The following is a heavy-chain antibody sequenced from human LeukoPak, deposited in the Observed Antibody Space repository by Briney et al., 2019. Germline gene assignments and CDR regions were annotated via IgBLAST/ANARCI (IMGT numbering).Heavy chain of an antibody. Sequence: ASVKVSCKASGYTFTNYAVHWVRQAPGQRLEWMGWINAGNGNTEYSQNFQDRVTIARDTSATTAYMELSSLRSEDTAVYYCARGSYFYGSGSFMGSDYWGQGTLVTVSS. D-gene: IGHD3-10*01. J-gene: IGHJ4*02. V-gene: IGHV1-3*01. CDR2: INAGNGNT. CDR1: GYTFTNYA. CDR3: ARGSYFYGSGSFMGSDY.